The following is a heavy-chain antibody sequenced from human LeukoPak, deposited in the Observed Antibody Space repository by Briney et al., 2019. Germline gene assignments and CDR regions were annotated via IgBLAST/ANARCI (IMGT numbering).Heavy chain of an antibody. J-gene: IGHJ4*02. CDR2: IYHNENT. CDR3: ARDPVLRYFDWLQGHFDY. D-gene: IGHD3-9*01. CDR1: GYSISSGYY. V-gene: IGHV4-38-2*02. Sequence: SETLSLTRAVSGYSISSGYYWGWIRQPPGKGLEWIGSIYHNENTYYNPSLKSRVTISVDTSKNQFSLKLSSVTAADTAVYYCARDPVLRYFDWLQGHFDYWGQGILVTVSS.